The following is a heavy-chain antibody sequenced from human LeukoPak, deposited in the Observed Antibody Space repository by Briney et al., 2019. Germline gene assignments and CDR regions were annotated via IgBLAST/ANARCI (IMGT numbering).Heavy chain of an antibody. J-gene: IGHJ5*02. D-gene: IGHD6-13*01. CDR1: GGSISSSRYY. Sequence: YPSETLSLTCTVSGGSISSSRYYWGWIRQPPGKGLEWIGSIYYSGSTYYNPSLKSRVTISVDTSKNQFSLKLSSVTAADTAVYYCARQDHSSSSFDPWGQGTLVTVSS. V-gene: IGHV4-39*01. CDR2: IYYSGST. CDR3: ARQDHSSSSFDP.